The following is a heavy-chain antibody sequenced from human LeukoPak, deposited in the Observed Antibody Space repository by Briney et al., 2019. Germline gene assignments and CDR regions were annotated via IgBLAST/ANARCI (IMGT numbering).Heavy chain of an antibody. D-gene: IGHD6-19*01. Sequence: PGGSLRLSCAASGFTFSSYGMHWVRQAPGKGLEWVAFIRYDGSNKYYADSVKGRFTISRDNSKNTLYLQMNSLRAEDTAVYYCAKDAYSSGWYRNDAFDIWGQRTMVTVSS. CDR1: GFTFSSYG. J-gene: IGHJ3*02. V-gene: IGHV3-30*02. CDR2: IRYDGSNK. CDR3: AKDAYSSGWYRNDAFDI.